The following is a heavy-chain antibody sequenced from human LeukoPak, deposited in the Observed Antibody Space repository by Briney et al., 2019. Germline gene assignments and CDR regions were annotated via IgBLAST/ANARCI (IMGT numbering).Heavy chain of an antibody. Sequence: GGSLRLSCAASGFTVSSNYMSWVRQAPGKGLEWVSVIYSGGCTYYADSVKGRFTISRDNSKNTLYLQMNSLRAEDTAVYYCARAEAGGAFDIWGQGTMVTVSS. D-gene: IGHD1-26*01. CDR2: IYSGGCT. J-gene: IGHJ3*02. V-gene: IGHV3-66*02. CDR3: ARAEAGGAFDI. CDR1: GFTVSSNY.